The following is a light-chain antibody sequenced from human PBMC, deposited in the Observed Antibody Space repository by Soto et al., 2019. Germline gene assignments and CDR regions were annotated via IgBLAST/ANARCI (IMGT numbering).Light chain of an antibody. CDR3: QQYYSYPRT. CDR2: AAS. J-gene: IGKJ1*01. V-gene: IGKV1-8*01. CDR1: QGISSY. Sequence: AIRMTQSQSSLSASTGDRVTITCRASQGISSYLAWYQQKPGKAPKLLIYAASTLQSGVPSRFSGSGSGTDFTLTISCLQSEDVATYYCQQYYSYPRTFGQGTKVEIK.